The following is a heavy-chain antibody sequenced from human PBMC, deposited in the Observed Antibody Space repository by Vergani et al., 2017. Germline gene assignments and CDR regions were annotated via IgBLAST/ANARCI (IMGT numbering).Heavy chain of an antibody. CDR3: AIDRTDWGVFDY. CDR1: GGSISSYY. J-gene: IGHJ4*02. CDR2: IYYSGST. Sequence: QVQLQESGPGLVKPSETLSLTCTVSGGSISSYYWSWIRQPPGKGLEWIGYIYYSGSTNYNPSLKSRVTISVETSKNPFSLKLGSVTAADTAVYYCAIDRTDWGVFDYWGQGTLVTVSS. V-gene: IGHV4-59*01. D-gene: IGHD7-27*01.